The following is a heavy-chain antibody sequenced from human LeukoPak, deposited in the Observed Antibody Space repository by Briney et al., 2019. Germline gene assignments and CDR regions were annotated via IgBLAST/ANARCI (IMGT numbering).Heavy chain of an antibody. J-gene: IGHJ3*02. Sequence: GGSLRLSCAASGFTFSSYWMSWVRQAPGKGLEWVTFIQKDGGSKFYADSVKGRFTISRDNSMNTLYLQMNSLRAEDTAVYYCAKEGHGYCSGDDCYAGAFDIWGQGTMVAVSS. CDR1: GFTFSSYW. V-gene: IGHV3-30*02. CDR2: IQKDGGSK. D-gene: IGHD2-15*01. CDR3: AKEGHGYCSGDDCYAGAFDI.